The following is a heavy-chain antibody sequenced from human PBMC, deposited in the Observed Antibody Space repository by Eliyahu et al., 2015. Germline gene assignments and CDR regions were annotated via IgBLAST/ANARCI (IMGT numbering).Heavy chain of an antibody. CDR3: AKGGFHGSTSVGFES. Sequence: EVQLAESGGGLVQSGGSLTLSCSDSGFTFDPSAMSWVRQSPRKGLEWVSGIGASGDSTYYAESVKGRFTISRDNSKKTLYLQMNSLRDGDTAIYFCAKGGFHGSTSVGFESWGQGTLVTVSS. CDR2: IGASGDST. CDR1: GFTFDPSA. J-gene: IGHJ4*02. D-gene: IGHD6-13*01. V-gene: IGHV3-23*04.